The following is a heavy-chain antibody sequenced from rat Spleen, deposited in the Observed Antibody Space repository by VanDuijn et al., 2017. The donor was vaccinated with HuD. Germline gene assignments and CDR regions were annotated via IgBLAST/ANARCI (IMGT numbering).Heavy chain of an antibody. CDR3: ARGDDPGIFDY. CDR1: GFSLNNYG. Sequence: QVQLKESGPGLVQPSQTLSLTCTVSGFSLNNYGVIWVRQPPGKGLEWMGVIWGNGNTNYNSALKSRLSISRDTSKSQVYLKMNSLQTEDTATYYCARGDDPGIFDYWGRGTLVTVSS. D-gene: IGHD1-4*01. J-gene: IGHJ3*01. V-gene: IGHV2-13*01. CDR2: IWGNGNT.